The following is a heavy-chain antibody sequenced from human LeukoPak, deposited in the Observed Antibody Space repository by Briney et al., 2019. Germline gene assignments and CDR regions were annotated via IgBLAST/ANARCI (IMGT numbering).Heavy chain of an antibody. Sequence: SETLSLTCTVSGGSISSYYWSWIRQPPGKGLEWIGYIYYSGSTKYKPSLKSRVTISVDTSKNQFSLKLSSVTAADTAVYYCASGRFLDAFDIWGQGAMVTVSS. CDR3: ASGRFLDAFDI. CDR2: IYYSGST. CDR1: GGSISSYY. J-gene: IGHJ3*02. V-gene: IGHV4-59*01. D-gene: IGHD3-3*01.